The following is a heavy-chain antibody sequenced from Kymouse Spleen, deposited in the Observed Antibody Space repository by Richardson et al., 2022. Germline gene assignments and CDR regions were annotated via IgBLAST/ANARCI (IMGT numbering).Heavy chain of an antibody. D-gene: IGHD3-3*01. CDR3: AKEITIFGVVILYYYYGMDV. V-gene: IGHV3-30*18. CDR1: GFTFSSYG. J-gene: IGHJ6*02. Sequence: QVQLVESGGGVVQPGRSLRLSCAASGFTFSSYGMHWVRQAPGKGLEWVAVISYDGSNKYYADSVKGRFTISRDNSKNTLYLQMNSLRAEDTAVYYCAKEITIFGVVILYYYYGMDVWGQGTTVTVSS. CDR2: ISYDGSNK.